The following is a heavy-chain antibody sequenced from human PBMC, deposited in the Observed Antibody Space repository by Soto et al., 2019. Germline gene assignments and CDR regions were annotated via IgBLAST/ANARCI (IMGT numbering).Heavy chain of an antibody. CDR1: GFTFSDYY. CDR2: INSSSTYT. Sequence: QVQLVESGGGLVKPGGSLRLSCAASGFTFSDYYMSWIRRAPRKGLEWVSYINSSSTYTNYADSVKGRFTISRDNAKNSLYLQMNSLRAEDTAVYYCARIIAAAGGRRYFDLWGRGTLVTVSS. V-gene: IGHV3-11*05. J-gene: IGHJ2*01. CDR3: ARIIAAAGGRRYFDL. D-gene: IGHD6-13*01.